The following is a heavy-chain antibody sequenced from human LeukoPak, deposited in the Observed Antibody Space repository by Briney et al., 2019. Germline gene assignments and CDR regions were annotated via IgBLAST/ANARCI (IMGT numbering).Heavy chain of an antibody. D-gene: IGHD2-15*01. Sequence: SQTLSLTCAISGDSVSSNSAAWSWIRQSPSRGLEWLGRTYYRSKWYNDYAVSVKSRLTINPDTSKNQFSLQLNSVTPEHTALYHCARGGAGGRAFDIWGQGTMVTVSS. CDR1: GDSVSSNSAA. J-gene: IGHJ3*02. CDR2: TYYRSKWYN. CDR3: ARGGAGGRAFDI. V-gene: IGHV6-1*01.